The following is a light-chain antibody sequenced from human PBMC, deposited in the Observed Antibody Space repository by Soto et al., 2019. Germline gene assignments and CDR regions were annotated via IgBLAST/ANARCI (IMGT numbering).Light chain of an antibody. J-gene: IGKJ3*01. CDR3: QQRAKRPPL. Sequence: EIVLTQSPAPLSLSPGERATLSFRASQSVSSYLAWYQQKPGQAPRLLIYDASNSAAGIPAMFSGSGSGTDLILAICSRKPKDFAVYYCQQRAKRPPLVGPRTKVDIK. V-gene: IGKV3-11*01. CDR2: DAS. CDR1: QSVSSY.